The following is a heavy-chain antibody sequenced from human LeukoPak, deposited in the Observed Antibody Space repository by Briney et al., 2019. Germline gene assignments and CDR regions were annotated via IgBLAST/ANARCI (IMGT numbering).Heavy chain of an antibody. Sequence: GASVKVSCKVSGYTVTEISIHWVRQRPGKGLEWMGGLDGENDQKVYAQQFQDRVTMSEDTSTDTAYMELSNLQSEDTAVYFCADFYTTSGFFYWGQGTLVTVSS. J-gene: IGHJ4*02. CDR2: LDGENDQK. CDR3: ADFYTTSGFFY. CDR1: GYTVTEIS. V-gene: IGHV1-24*01. D-gene: IGHD3-3*01.